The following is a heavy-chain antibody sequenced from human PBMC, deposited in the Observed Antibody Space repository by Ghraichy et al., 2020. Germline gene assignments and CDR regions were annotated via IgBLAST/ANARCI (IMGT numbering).Heavy chain of an antibody. J-gene: IGHJ4*02. CDR2: IYYSGST. D-gene: IGHD4-11*01. Sequence: SETLSLTCTVSGGSISSYYWSWIRQPPGKGLEWIGYIYYSGSTNYNPSLKSRVTISVDTSKNQFSLKLSSVTAADTAVYYCARNDYSNYFDYWGQGTLVTVS. CDR1: GGSISSYY. CDR3: ARNDYSNYFDY. V-gene: IGHV4-59*01.